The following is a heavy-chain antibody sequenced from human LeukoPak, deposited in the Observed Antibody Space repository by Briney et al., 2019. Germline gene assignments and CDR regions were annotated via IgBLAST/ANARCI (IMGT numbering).Heavy chain of an antibody. Sequence: GASVKVSCKASGYTFANYPMNWVRQAPGQGLEWLGRINTNTGKPTYAQGFKGRFVFSLDTSVSTAYLQISSLKAEDTAVYYCASLVATTRVYWGQGTLVTVSS. CDR3: ASLVATTRVY. D-gene: IGHD5-12*01. J-gene: IGHJ4*02. V-gene: IGHV7-4-1*02. CDR2: INTNTGKP. CDR1: GYTFANYP.